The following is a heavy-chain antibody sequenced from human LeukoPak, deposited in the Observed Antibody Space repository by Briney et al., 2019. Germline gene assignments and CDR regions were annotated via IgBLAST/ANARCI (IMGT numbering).Heavy chain of an antibody. V-gene: IGHV3-23*01. CDR3: AKDIRVAASGTGGWFDP. CDR1: GFTFSSHA. Sequence: GGSLRLSCSASGFTFSSHAMNWFRQAPGKGLERVSGISGSGANTYYADSVKGRFTISRDNSKNTLSLQMNSLRVEDTAVYYCAKDIRVAASGTGGWFDPWGQGTLVTVSS. J-gene: IGHJ5*02. D-gene: IGHD6-13*01. CDR2: ISGSGANT.